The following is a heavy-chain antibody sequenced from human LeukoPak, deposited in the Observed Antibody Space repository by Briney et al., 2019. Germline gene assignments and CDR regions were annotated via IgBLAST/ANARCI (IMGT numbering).Heavy chain of an antibody. D-gene: IGHD6-19*01. J-gene: IGHJ4*02. CDR3: ASPVPGSGWYQPPFDY. CDR2: INAGNGNT. Sequence: ASVKVSCKASGYTFTSYAMHWVRQAPGQRLEWMGWINAGNGNTKYSQKFQGRVTITRDTSASTAYMELSSLRSEDTAVYYCASPVPGSGWYQPPFDYWGQGTLVTVSS. V-gene: IGHV1-3*01. CDR1: GYTFTSYA.